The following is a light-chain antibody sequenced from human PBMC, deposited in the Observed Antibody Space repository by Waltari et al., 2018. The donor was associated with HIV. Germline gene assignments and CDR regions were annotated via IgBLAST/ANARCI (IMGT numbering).Light chain of an antibody. CDR1: QSVSSSY. V-gene: IGKV3-20*01. CDR3: QQYGSSPRT. CDR2: GAS. J-gene: IGKJ2*02. Sequence: VLTQSPGTLSLSPGERATLSCRASQSVSSSYLAWYQQKPGQAPRLLISGASSRASGIPDRFSGSGSGTDFTLTISRLEPEDFAVYYCQQYGSSPRTFGQGTKLEIK.